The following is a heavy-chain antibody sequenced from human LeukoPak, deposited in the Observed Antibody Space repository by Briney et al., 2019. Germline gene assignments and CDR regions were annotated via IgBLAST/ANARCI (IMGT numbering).Heavy chain of an antibody. CDR3: ASVTIFGVVIIGHY. V-gene: IGHV1-69*06. Sequence: GASVKVSCKASGYTFTGYYMHWVRQAPGQGLEWMGGIIPIFGTANYAQKFQGRVTITADKSTSTAYMELSSLRSEDTAVYYCASVTIFGVVIIGHYWGQGTLVTVSS. CDR1: GYTFTGYY. D-gene: IGHD3-3*01. CDR2: IIPIFGTA. J-gene: IGHJ4*02.